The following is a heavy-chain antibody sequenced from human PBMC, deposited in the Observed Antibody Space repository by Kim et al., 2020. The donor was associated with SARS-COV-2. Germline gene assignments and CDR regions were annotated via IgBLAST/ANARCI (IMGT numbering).Heavy chain of an antibody. J-gene: IGHJ4*02. CDR3: ATLYYYDSSGYSGPVDY. CDR2: INHSGST. D-gene: IGHD3-22*01. Sequence: SETLSLTCAVYGGSFSGYYWSWIRQPPGKGLEWIGEINHSGSTNYNPSLKSRVTISVDTSKNQFSLKLSSVTAADTAVYYCATLYYYDSSGYSGPVDYWGQGTLVTVSS. CDR1: GGSFSGYY. V-gene: IGHV4-34*01.